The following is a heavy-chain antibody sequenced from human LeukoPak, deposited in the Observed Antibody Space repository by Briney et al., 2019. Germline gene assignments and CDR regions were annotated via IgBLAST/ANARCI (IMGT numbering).Heavy chain of an antibody. CDR3: AKDGPRLPPHYYYMDV. Sequence: GGSLRLSCAASGFTFDDYGMSWVRQAPGKGLEWVSGINWNGGSTGYADSVKGRFTISRDNSKNTLYLQMNSLRAEDTAVYYCAKDGPRLPPHYYYMDVWGKGTTVTISS. CDR1: GFTFDDYG. J-gene: IGHJ6*03. V-gene: IGHV3-20*04. CDR2: INWNGGST.